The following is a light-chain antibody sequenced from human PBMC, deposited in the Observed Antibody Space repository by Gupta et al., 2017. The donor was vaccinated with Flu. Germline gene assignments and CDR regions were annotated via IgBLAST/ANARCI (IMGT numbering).Light chain of an antibody. V-gene: IGLV4-69*01. Sequence: QVTLTQPPSASASLGASVKLTCTLSSRHKSYAIAWHQQQPGRGPRFLLRLNGDGSQTKGDGIPGRFSGSASGADRFLTIFSLQSEDEAVYYCQTWGTGSPKVFGGGTKLTVL. CDR2: LNGDGSQ. J-gene: IGLJ3*02. CDR1: SRHKSYA. CDR3: QTWGTGSPKV.